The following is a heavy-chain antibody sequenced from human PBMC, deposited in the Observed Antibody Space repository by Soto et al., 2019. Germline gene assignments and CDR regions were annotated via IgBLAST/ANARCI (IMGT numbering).Heavy chain of an antibody. CDR1: GGSISSYY. CDR2: IYYSGST. D-gene: IGHD3-22*01. J-gene: IGHJ5*02. V-gene: IGHV4-59*01. Sequence: SETLSLTCTVSGGSISSYYWSWIRQPPGKGLEWIGYIYYSGSTNYKPSLKSRVTISVDTSKNQFSLKLSSVTAADTAVYYCARELWGSSGYSRENWFDPWGQGTLVTFSS. CDR3: ARELWGSSGYSRENWFDP.